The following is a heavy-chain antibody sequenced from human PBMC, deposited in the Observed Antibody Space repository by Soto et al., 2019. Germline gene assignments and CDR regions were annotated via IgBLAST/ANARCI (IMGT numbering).Heavy chain of an antibody. V-gene: IGHV1-24*01. D-gene: IGHD4-17*01. CDR3: ARDGYGDFWQGALDI. CDR1: GYTLTELS. Sequence: ASVKVYCKVSGYTLTELSMHWVRQAPGKGLEWMGGFDPEDGETIYAQKFQGRVTMTEDTSTDTAYMELSSLRSGDTAVYYCARDGYGDFWQGALDIWGQGTVVTVSS. J-gene: IGHJ3*02. CDR2: FDPEDGET.